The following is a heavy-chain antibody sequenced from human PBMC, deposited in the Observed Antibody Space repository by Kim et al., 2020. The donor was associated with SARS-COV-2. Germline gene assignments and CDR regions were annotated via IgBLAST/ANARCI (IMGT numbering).Heavy chain of an antibody. J-gene: IGHJ4*02. Sequence: ADSVEGRFTISRDNDDNTLHLQMSSLRPENTAVYYCVKDQNEGYNPLSPHYWGQGTLVTVSS. V-gene: IGHV3-30*02. D-gene: IGHD5-12*01. CDR3: VKDQNEGYNPLSPHY.